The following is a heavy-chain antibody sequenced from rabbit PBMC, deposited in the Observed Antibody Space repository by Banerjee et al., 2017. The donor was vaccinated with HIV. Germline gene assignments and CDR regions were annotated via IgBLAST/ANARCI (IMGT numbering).Heavy chain of an antibody. D-gene: IGHD6-1*01. CDR1: GFSFSSSYW. J-gene: IGHJ4*01. CDR2: IYNGDGNT. CDR3: ARDQDKDGWIFDL. Sequence: QSLEESGGDLVKPGASLTLTCTASGFSFSSSYWICWVRQAPGKGLEWIACIYNGDGNTYYASWVNGRFSISKTSSTTVTLQMTSLTAADTATYFCARDQDKDGWIFDLWGPGTLVTVS. V-gene: IGHV1S40*01.